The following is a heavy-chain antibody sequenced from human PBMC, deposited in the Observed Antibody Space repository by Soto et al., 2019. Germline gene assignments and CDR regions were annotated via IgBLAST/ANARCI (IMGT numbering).Heavy chain of an antibody. V-gene: IGHV4-39*02. CDR3: GRATPGYPGRAFHI. Sequence: SEPLSLTCTVSETSFNWSPAYWGSLRQPPGKEPQWIASVHYTASTYYNPSLKSRVTISVDTSKNQFSLNLRSVTAADTAIYYCGRATPGYPGRAFHIWGQGKMVTVS. CDR1: ETSFNWSPAY. CDR2: VHYTAST. D-gene: IGHD2-15*01. J-gene: IGHJ3*02.